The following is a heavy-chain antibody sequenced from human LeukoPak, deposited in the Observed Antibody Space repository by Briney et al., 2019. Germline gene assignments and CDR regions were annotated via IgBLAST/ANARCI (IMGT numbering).Heavy chain of an antibody. D-gene: IGHD3-10*01. CDR3: AKGSLYGSGSYLDY. V-gene: IGHV3-9*01. CDR1: GFTFGSYA. Sequence: GRSLRLSCAASGFTFGSYAMHWVRQAPGKGLEWVSVISCNSGSIYYADSVKGRFTISRDNAKNSLYLQMNSLRAEDTALYYCAKGSLYGSGSYLDYWGQGTMVTVSS. CDR2: ISCNSGSI. J-gene: IGHJ4*02.